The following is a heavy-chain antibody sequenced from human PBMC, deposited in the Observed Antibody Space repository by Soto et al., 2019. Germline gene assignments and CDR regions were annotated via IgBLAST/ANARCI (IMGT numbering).Heavy chain of an antibody. CDR3: ARQPTYDFWSPYYFDY. J-gene: IGHJ4*02. D-gene: IGHD3-3*01. CDR1: GGSIRSGGYY. V-gene: IGHV4-31*03. Sequence: QVQLQESGPGLVKPSQTLSLTCTVSGGSIRSGGYYWTWIRQYPGKGLEWIGYIFYRGTTYYNPSLKSRVTIPRGTSTNQFSLKLSSVTAADTAVYYCARQPTYDFWSPYYFDYWGQGSLVTVSS. CDR2: IFYRGTT.